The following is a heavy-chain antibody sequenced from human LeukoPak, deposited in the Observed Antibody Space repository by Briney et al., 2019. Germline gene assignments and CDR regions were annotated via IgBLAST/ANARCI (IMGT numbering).Heavy chain of an antibody. CDR1: GFTFSSYA. Sequence: TGGSLRLSCAASGFTFSSYAMHRVRQAPGKGLEYVSAISSNGGSTYYANSVKGRFTISRDNSKNTLYLQMGSLRAEDTAVYYCATQIAAISDFWGQGTLVTVSS. CDR3: ATQIAAISDF. CDR2: ISSNGGST. D-gene: IGHD6-25*01. V-gene: IGHV3-64*01. J-gene: IGHJ4*02.